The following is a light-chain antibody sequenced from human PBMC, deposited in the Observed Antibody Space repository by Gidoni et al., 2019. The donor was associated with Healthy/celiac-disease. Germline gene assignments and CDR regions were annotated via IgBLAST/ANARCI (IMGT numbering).Light chain of an antibody. J-gene: IGKJ3*01. CDR1: QSISRY. CDR2: AAS. V-gene: IGKV1-39*01. Sequence: DIQMNQFPSSLSASVGYRVTITCRASQSISRYLNWYQQKPGKAPKPLIDAASSLHSGVPSRCSGRGSGTDFTLTISSLQHEDFVTYYCQQSYSTLRVTFGAGTKVEIK. CDR3: QQSYSTLRVT.